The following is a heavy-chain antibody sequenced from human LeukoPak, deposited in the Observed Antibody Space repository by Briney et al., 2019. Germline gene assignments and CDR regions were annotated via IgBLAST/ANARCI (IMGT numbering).Heavy chain of an antibody. CDR3: ARGTRGYSYGYVAY. D-gene: IGHD5-18*01. CDR2: IYYSGST. Sequence: SETLSLTCTVSGGSVSSGSYYWSWIRQPPGKGLERIGYIYYSGSTNYNPSLKSRVTISVDTSKNQFSLKLSSVTAADTAVYYCARGTRGYSYGYVAYWGQGTLVTVSS. V-gene: IGHV4-61*01. J-gene: IGHJ4*02. CDR1: GGSVSSGSYY.